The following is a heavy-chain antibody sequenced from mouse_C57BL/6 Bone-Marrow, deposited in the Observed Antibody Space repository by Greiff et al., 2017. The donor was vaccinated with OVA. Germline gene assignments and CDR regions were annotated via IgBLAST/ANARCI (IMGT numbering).Heavy chain of an antibody. CDR1: GYTFTDYY. Sequence: VQLQQSGAELVRPGASVKLSCKASGYTFTDYYINWVKQRPGQGLEWIARIYPGSGNTYYNEKFKGKATLTAEKSSSTAYMQLSSLTSEDSAVYFCARRGYDYDVYYAMDYWGQGTSVTVSS. CDR3: ARRGYDYDVYYAMDY. J-gene: IGHJ4*01. CDR2: IYPGSGNT. D-gene: IGHD2-4*01. V-gene: IGHV1-76*01.